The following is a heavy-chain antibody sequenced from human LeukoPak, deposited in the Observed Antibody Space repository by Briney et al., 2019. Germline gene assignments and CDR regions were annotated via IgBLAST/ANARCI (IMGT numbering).Heavy chain of an antibody. CDR3: ARDGVRSGYHEGPDY. J-gene: IGHJ4*02. V-gene: IGHV3-33*08. Sequence: GGSLRLSCAASGFTFSNYGMHWVRQARGKGLEWVAVIWYDGSNKYLADSVKGRFTISRDNSKNTLYLQMNSLRDEDTAVYYCARDGVRSGYHEGPDYWGQGTLLTVSS. CDR1: GFTFSNYG. CDR2: IWYDGSNK. D-gene: IGHD3-22*01.